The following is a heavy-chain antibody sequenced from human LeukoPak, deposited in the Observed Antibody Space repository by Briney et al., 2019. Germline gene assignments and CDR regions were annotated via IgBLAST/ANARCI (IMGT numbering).Heavy chain of an antibody. CDR3: TRVSRIDYGGNPEGDV. CDR1: GASINISKW. CDR2: IYHSGST. V-gene: IGHV4-4*02. J-gene: IGHJ6*04. D-gene: IGHD4-23*01. Sequence: PSETLSLTCAVSGASINISKWWSWVRQPPGKGLEWIGEIYHSGSTNYNPSFKSRVTLLVDKSKNLLSLKLNSVTAADTAVYYCTRVSRIDYGGNPEGDVWGKGTTVIVSS.